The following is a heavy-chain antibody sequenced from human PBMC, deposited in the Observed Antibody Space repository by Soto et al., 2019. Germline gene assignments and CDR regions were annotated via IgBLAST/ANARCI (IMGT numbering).Heavy chain of an antibody. V-gene: IGHV3-15*07. CDR1: GPGFSAAW. J-gene: IGHJ4*02. D-gene: IGHD3-22*01. Sequence: EFLLVESGGGLVKPGGSLRLSCAASGPGFSAAWMKWVRQAPGKGLEGVGRIKSKGGGETKDYAAPVKGRFTISRDDSKNTVYLQMDSLNTDDTAVYYCTHQGDFSDRLDSWGQGTLVTVSS. CDR2: IKSKGGGETK. CDR3: THQGDFSDRLDS.